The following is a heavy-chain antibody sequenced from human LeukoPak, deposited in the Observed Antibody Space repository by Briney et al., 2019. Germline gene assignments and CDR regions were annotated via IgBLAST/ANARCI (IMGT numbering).Heavy chain of an antibody. CDR2: IYTSGST. Sequence: SETLSLTCTVSGGSISSYYWSWIRQPAGKGLEWIGRIYTSGSTNYNPSLKSRVTMSVDTSRNQFSLKLTSVTAADTAVYYCARDLSHSGWYQEGYWGQGTLVTVSS. V-gene: IGHV4-4*07. CDR3: ARDLSHSGWYQEGY. CDR1: GGSISSYY. J-gene: IGHJ4*02. D-gene: IGHD6-19*01.